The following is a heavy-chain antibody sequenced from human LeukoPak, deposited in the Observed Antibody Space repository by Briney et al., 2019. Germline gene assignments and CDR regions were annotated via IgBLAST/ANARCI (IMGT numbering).Heavy chain of an antibody. Sequence: GGSLRLSCAAPGFTFSSYAMSWVRQAPGKGLEWVSTISGSGGSTYYADSVKGRFTISRDNSKNTVYLQMNSLRAGDTAVYYCAKPQSDGVYQVDYWGQGTLVTVSS. D-gene: IGHD2-8*01. V-gene: IGHV3-23*01. CDR1: GFTFSSYA. J-gene: IGHJ4*02. CDR3: AKPQSDGVYQVDY. CDR2: ISGSGGST.